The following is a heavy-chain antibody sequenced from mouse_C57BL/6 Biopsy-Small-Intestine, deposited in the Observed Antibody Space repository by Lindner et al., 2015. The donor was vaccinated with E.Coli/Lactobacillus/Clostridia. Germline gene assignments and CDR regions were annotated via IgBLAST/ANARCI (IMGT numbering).Heavy chain of an antibody. CDR3: AREGGGFYSYDEGWFTY. Sequence: VQLQESGAELVRPGASVKLSCTASGFNIKDDYMHWVKQRPEQGLEWIGRIDPANGNTKYAPKFQDKATITADTSSNTAYLQLSSLTSEDTAVYYCAREGGGFYSYDEGWFTYWGQGTLVTVSA. CDR1: GFNIKDDY. J-gene: IGHJ3*01. V-gene: IGHV14-3*01. CDR2: IDPANGNT. D-gene: IGHD2-12*01.